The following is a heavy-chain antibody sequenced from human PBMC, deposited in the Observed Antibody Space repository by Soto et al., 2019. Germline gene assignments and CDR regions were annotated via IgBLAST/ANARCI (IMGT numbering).Heavy chain of an antibody. Sequence: QVHLVQSGVEVKKPGASVKVSCKASGYNFINYGITWVRQAPGQGLEWMGWIRGHNGNTNYAQNLKGRVTMTTDTSTSTAYMELRSLRSDDTAVYYCVRDLDGSGSYYTGYWGPGTLVTVSS. CDR3: VRDLDGSGSYYTGY. CDR1: GYNFINYG. V-gene: IGHV1-18*01. J-gene: IGHJ4*02. D-gene: IGHD3-10*01. CDR2: IRGHNGNT.